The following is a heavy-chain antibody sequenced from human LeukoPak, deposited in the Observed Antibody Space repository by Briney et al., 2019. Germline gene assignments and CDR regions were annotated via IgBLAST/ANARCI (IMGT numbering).Heavy chain of an antibody. CDR1: GGSIRNYY. V-gene: IGHV4-59*01. CDR2: IYYSGST. J-gene: IGHJ4*02. Sequence: PSETLSLTCTVSGGSIRNYYWDWIRQPPGKGLEWIGYIYYSGSTNYNPSLKSRVTISVDTSKNQFSLRLRSVTAADTAVYYCARLIPYYFDYWGERILVTVSS. CDR3: ARLIPYYFDY.